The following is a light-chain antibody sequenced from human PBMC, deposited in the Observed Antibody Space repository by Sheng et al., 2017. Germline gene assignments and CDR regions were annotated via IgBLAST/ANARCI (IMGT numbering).Light chain of an antibody. V-gene: IGKV3-20*01. CDR1: QSVSNNY. CDR3: QQYGSPGT. CDR2: GAS. Sequence: EIVLTQSPGTLSLSPGERATLSCRASQSVSNNYLAWFQQKPGQAPRLLIYGASSRVTGIPDRFSGRGSGTDFTLTISRLEPEDFAVYYCQQYGSPGTFGQGTKVEIK. J-gene: IGKJ1*01.